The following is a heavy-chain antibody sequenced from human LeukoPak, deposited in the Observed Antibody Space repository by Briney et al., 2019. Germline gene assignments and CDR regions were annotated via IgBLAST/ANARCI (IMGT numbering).Heavy chain of an antibody. D-gene: IGHD3-22*01. CDR3: ARAALRKYYYDSSGLNDALDI. Sequence: SETLSLTCTVSGGSISSGGYYWSWIRQHPGKGLEWIGYIYYSGSTYYNPSLKSRITISVDTSKNQFSLKLSSVTAADTAVYYCARAALRKYYYDSSGLNDALDIWGQGTMVTASS. V-gene: IGHV4-31*03. CDR2: IYYSGST. J-gene: IGHJ3*02. CDR1: GGSISSGGYY.